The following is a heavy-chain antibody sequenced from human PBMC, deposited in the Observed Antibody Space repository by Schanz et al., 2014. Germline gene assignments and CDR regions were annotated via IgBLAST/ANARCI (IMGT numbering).Heavy chain of an antibody. CDR2: INPNSGAA. V-gene: IGHV1-2*06. CDR1: GYTFTGYH. CDR3: ARAGYCRDSGCYSLGIEY. Sequence: QVQLVQSGAEVKKPGASVKVSCKASGYTFTGYHMHWVRQAPGQGLEWMGRINPNSGAANYAQKFQGRVTLTRDTSRSTAYMELSRLTSDDTAVYYCARAGYCRDSGCYSLGIEYWGQGTLVTVSS. J-gene: IGHJ4*02. D-gene: IGHD2-15*01.